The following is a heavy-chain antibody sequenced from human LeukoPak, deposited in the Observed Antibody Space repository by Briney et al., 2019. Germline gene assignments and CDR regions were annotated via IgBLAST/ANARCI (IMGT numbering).Heavy chain of an antibody. CDR3: ARGHLRRTIFGVVIPYFDY. Sequence: ASVKVSCKASGYTFTSYDINWVRQATGQGLEWMGWMNPNSGNTGYAQNFQGRVTMTRNTSISTAYMELSSLRSEDTAVYYCARGHLRRTIFGVVIPYFDYWGQGTLVTVSS. V-gene: IGHV1-8*01. CDR1: GYTFTSYD. D-gene: IGHD3-3*01. CDR2: MNPNSGNT. J-gene: IGHJ4*02.